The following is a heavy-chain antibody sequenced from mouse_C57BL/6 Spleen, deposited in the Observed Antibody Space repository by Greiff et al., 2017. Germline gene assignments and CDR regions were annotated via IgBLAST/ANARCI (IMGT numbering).Heavy chain of an antibody. D-gene: IGHD1-1*01. CDR1: GYTFTDYE. CDR2: IDPETGGT. V-gene: IGHV1-15*01. Sequence: QVHVKQSGAELVRPGASVTLSCKASGYTFTDYEMHWVKQTPVHGLEWIGAIDPETGGTAYNQKFKGKAILTVDKSSSTAYMELRSLTSEDSAVYYCNYGSSYEAWFAYWGQGTLVTVSA. J-gene: IGHJ3*01. CDR3: NYGSSYEAWFAY.